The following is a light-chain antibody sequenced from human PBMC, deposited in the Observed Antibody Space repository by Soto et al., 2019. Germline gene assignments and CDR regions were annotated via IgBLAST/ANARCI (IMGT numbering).Light chain of an antibody. CDR3: QQYGSSPLT. J-gene: IGKJ4*01. V-gene: IGKV3-20*01. CDR1: QSLNSNS. CDR2: NAS. Sequence: EIVLTQSPGTLSVSPGERATLSCRASQSLNSNSLAWYQQKPGQAPRLLIYNASSRATGIPDRFSGSGSGTDFTLTISRLEPEDFAVYYCQQYGSSPLTFGGGTKVDIK.